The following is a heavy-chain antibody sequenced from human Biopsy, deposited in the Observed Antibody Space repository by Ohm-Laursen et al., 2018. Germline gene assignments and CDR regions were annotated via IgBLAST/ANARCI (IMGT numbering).Heavy chain of an antibody. CDR3: ARDPLNGHKHFDY. CDR1: GDTFNRYG. Sequence: ASVKVSCKASGDTFNRYGLTWVRQAPGQGLEWLGYINCKTGATNYAQKFQGTVTMTRDTSISTAYLALGSLRSADTAIYYCARDPLNGHKHFDYWGQGSLVTVSS. J-gene: IGHJ4*02. D-gene: IGHD2-8*01. CDR2: INCKTGAT. V-gene: IGHV1-2*02.